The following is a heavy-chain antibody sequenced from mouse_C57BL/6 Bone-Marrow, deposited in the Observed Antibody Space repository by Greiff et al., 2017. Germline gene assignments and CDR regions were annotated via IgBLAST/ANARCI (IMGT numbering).Heavy chain of an antibody. CDR1: GFNIKDDY. Sequence: VQLQQSGAELVRPGASVKLSCTASGFNIKDDYMHWVKQRPEQGLEWIGWIDPENGDTEYASKFQGKATITADTSSNTAYLQLSSRTSEDTAVYYCTRDYYGTRFAYWGQGTLVTVSA. J-gene: IGHJ3*01. D-gene: IGHD1-1*01. CDR2: IDPENGDT. V-gene: IGHV14-4*01. CDR3: TRDYYGTRFAY.